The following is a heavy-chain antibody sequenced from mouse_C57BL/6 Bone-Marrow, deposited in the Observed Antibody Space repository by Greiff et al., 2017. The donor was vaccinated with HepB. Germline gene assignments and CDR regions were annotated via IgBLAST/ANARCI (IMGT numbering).Heavy chain of an antibody. J-gene: IGHJ3*01. V-gene: IGHV14-2*01. D-gene: IGHD1-1*01. CDR2: IDPEDGET. CDR3: ARLDYGSAWFAY. CDR1: GFNIKDYY. Sequence: EVKLVESGAELVKPGASVKLSCTASGFNIKDYYMHWVKQRTEQGLEWIGRIDPEDGETKYAPKFQGKATITADKSSSTAYMQLSSLTSEDSAVSFCARLDYGSAWFAYWGQGTLVTVSA.